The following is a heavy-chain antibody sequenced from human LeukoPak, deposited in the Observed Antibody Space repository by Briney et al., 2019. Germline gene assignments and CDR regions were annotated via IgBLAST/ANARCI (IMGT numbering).Heavy chain of an antibody. CDR2: IIPILGIA. CDR1: GGTFSSYA. Sequence: ASVKVSCKASGGTFSSYAISWVRQAPGQGLEWMGRIIPILGIANYAQKFQGRVTITADKSTSTAYMELSSLRSEDTALYYCARDYYDSSGYSNWFDPWGQGTLVTVSS. D-gene: IGHD3-22*01. CDR3: ARDYYDSSGYSNWFDP. J-gene: IGHJ5*02. V-gene: IGHV1-69*04.